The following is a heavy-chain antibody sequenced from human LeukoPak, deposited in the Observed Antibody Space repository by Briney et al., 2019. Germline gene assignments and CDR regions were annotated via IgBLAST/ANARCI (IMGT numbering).Heavy chain of an antibody. CDR2: ISSSSTFI. J-gene: IGHJ4*02. CDR1: GFTFSSYS. V-gene: IGHV3-21*01. D-gene: IGHD4-17*01. Sequence: GGSLRLSCAASGFTFSSYSMKWVRQAPGKGLEWVSSISSSSTFISHADSVKGRFTISRDNAKNSPYLQMDSLGADDTAVYYCARDKYDDYAFDYWGQGTLVTVSS. CDR3: ARDKYDDYAFDY.